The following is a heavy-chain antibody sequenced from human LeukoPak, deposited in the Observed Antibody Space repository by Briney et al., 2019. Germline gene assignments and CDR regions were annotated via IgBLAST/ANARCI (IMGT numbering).Heavy chain of an antibody. J-gene: IGHJ4*02. CDR2: IYYSGSI. D-gene: IGHD6-19*01. V-gene: IGHV4-59*08. CDR1: GGSISSYY. CDR3: ARLNSSGWYVDY. Sequence: SETLSLTCTVSGGSISSYYWSWIRQPPGKGLEWIGYIYYSGSINYNPSLKSRVTISVDTSKNQFSLKLSSVTAADTAVYYCARLNSSGWYVDYWGQGTLVTVSS.